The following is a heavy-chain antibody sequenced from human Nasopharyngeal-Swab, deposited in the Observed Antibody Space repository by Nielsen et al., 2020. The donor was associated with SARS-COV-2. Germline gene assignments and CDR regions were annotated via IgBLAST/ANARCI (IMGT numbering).Heavy chain of an antibody. CDR1: GYTLTSYD. J-gene: IGHJ6*03. D-gene: IGHD3-16*01. V-gene: IGHV1-8*01. CDR3: ARATGLVYYYYMDV. Sequence: SAKVSCKAPGYTLTSYDINWVRQAPGQGLEWMGWLHPNGGDTGYAQQFQGRVTMTRDTSTSTAYMELSSMTSEDTAVYYCARATGLVYYYYMDVWGKGTTVTVS. CDR2: LHPNGGDT.